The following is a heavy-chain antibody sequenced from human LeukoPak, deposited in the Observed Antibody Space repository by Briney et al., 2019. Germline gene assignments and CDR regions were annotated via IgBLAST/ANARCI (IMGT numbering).Heavy chain of an antibody. V-gene: IGHV3-15*01. CDR1: GFTLKNAL. CDR2: IKSETDGGTT. Sequence: PGGSLRLSCAASGFTLKNALMSWVGQAPGKGLEWFVRIKSETDGGTTDYTAPVTGRFTSSRDDSNNTLYLQMNSMKTEDTALYYCTTDTRWEILRNFWSQGTLVTVSS. D-gene: IGHD1-26*01. J-gene: IGHJ4*02. CDR3: TTDTRWEILRNF.